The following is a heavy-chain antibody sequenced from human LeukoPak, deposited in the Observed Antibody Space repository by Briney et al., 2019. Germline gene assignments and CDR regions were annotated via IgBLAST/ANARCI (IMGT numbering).Heavy chain of an antibody. V-gene: IGHV1-2*02. CDR3: ARAYSSGWYQFDY. CDR1: GYTFTGYY. Sequence: ASVKVPCKASGYTFTGYYMHWVRQAPGQGLEWMGWINPNSGGTNYAQKFQGRVTMTRDTSISTAYMELSRLRSDDTAVYYCARAYSSGWYQFDYWGQGTLVTVSS. J-gene: IGHJ4*02. D-gene: IGHD6-19*01. CDR2: INPNSGGT.